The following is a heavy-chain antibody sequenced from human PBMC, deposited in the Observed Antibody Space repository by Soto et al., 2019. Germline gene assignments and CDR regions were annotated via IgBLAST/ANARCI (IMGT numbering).Heavy chain of an antibody. V-gene: IGHV3-9*01. CDR1: GFTFDEYA. Sequence: EVQLVESGGDLVQPGRSLRLSCAASGFTFDEYAMHWVRQAPGKGLEWVSGINWDSGSIGYADSVKGRFTVSRDNAKNSLYLQMNSLRTEDTAFYFCAKGRTGYYSGIDGWGQGTLVTVSS. D-gene: IGHD3-9*01. CDR2: INWDSGSI. CDR3: AKGRTGYYSGIDG. J-gene: IGHJ4*02.